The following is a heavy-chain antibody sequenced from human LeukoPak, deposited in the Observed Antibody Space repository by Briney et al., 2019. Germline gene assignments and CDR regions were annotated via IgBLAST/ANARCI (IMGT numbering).Heavy chain of an antibody. CDR3: ARERGGYYNY. CDR1: GFTFSSYA. V-gene: IGHV3-66*01. CDR2: IYSGGST. J-gene: IGHJ4*02. Sequence: PGGSLRLSCAASGFTFSSYAMHWVRQAPGKGLEWVSVIYSGGSTYYADSVKGRFTISRDNSKNTLYLQMNSLRAEDTAVYYCARERGGYYNYWGQGTPVTVSS. D-gene: IGHD3-22*01.